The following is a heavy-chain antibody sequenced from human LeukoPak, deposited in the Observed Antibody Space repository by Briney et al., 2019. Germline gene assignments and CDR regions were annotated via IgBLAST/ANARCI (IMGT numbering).Heavy chain of an antibody. CDR1: GFTFSNYG. J-gene: IGHJ4*02. CDR3: AKDRVGATTPDY. D-gene: IGHD1-26*01. CDR2: ISYDGSNK. V-gene: IGHV3-30*18. Sequence: GGSLRLSCAASGFTFSNYGMHWVRQAPGKGLEWVAVISYDGSNKYYADSVKGRFTISRDNSKNTLYLQMNSLRAEDTAVYYCAKDRVGATTPDYWGQGTLVTVSS.